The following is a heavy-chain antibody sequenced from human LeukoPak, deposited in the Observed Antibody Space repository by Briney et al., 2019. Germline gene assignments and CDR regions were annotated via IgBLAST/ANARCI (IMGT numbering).Heavy chain of an antibody. CDR3: ARADCFSSTCYLRSSWFDP. CDR2: ISTTSTYI. J-gene: IGHJ5*02. D-gene: IGHD2-2*01. Sequence: GGSPRLSCAASGFSLSSYDMNWVRQAPGKGLEWVSSISTTSTYIYYRYSVKGRFTISRDNARNSLYLQMNGLRAEDTAVYYCARADCFSSTCYLRSSWFDPWGQGTLVTVSS. V-gene: IGHV3-21*01. CDR1: GFSLSSYD.